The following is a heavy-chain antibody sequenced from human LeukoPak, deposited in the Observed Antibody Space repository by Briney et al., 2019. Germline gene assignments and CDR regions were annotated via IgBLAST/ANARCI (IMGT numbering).Heavy chain of an antibody. CDR3: ARADGYNPLDY. Sequence: SETLSLTCTVSGGSISSYYWSWIRQPPGKGLEWIGYIYYSGSTNYNPSLKSRVTISVDTSKNQFSLKLSSVTATDTAVYYCARADGYNPLDYWGQGALVTVSS. CDR1: GGSISSYY. CDR2: IYYSGST. J-gene: IGHJ4*02. V-gene: IGHV4-59*01. D-gene: IGHD5-24*01.